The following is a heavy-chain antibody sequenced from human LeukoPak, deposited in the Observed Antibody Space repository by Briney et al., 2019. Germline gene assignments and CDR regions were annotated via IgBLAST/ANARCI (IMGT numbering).Heavy chain of an antibody. CDR3: ARDLSYALVVVPAAKFFDY. D-gene: IGHD2-2*01. CDR2: ISSSSSYI. J-gene: IGHJ4*02. CDR1: GFTFSSYS. Sequence: GGSLRLSCAASGFTFSSYSMNWVRQAPGKGLEWVSSISSSSSYIYYADSVKGRFTISRDNAKNSLYLQMNSLRAEDTAVYYCARDLSYALVVVPAAKFFDYWGQGTLVTVSS. V-gene: IGHV3-21*01.